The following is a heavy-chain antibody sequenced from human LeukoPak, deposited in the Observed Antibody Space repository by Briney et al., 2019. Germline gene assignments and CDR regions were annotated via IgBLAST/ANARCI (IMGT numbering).Heavy chain of an antibody. V-gene: IGHV3-66*01. CDR1: GFTTHYW. CDR3: ARGQEGFDY. Sequence: GGSLRLSCTASGFTTHYWLNWVRQSPGKGLEWVSVIYSGGSTYYADSVKGRFTISRDNSKNTLYLQMNSLRAEDTAVYYCARGQEGFDYWGQGTLVTVSS. J-gene: IGHJ4*02. CDR2: IYSGGST.